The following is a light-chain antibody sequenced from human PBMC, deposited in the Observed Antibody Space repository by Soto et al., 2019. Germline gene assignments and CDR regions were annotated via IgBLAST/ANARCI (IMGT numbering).Light chain of an antibody. Sequence: EIVLTQSPGTLSLSPGERATLFCRASQSVTSYLAWYQQKPGQAPRLLIYDASNRAAGIPARFSGSGSGTDFTLTISSLEPEDFAIYYCQQRQYWPPITFGQGTRLEIK. CDR3: QQRQYWPPIT. J-gene: IGKJ5*01. CDR2: DAS. CDR1: QSVTSY. V-gene: IGKV3-11*01.